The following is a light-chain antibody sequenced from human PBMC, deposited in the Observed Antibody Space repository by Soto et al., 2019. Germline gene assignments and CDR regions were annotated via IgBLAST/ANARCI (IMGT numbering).Light chain of an antibody. CDR1: SSDVGGYNY. J-gene: IGLJ1*01. Sequence: QSVLTQPASVSGSPGQSITISCTGTSSDVGGYNYVSWYQQHPGKAPKLRIYEVSNRPSGVSNRFSGSKSGNTASLTISGLQAEDEADYYCSSYTSSSTNVFGTGTKLTVL. CDR3: SSYTSSSTNV. V-gene: IGLV2-14*01. CDR2: EVS.